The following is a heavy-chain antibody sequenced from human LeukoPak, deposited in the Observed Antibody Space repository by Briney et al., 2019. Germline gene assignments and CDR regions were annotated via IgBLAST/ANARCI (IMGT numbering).Heavy chain of an antibody. CDR1: GLNFRTSW. D-gene: IGHD6-13*01. CDR2: IRYDGTVK. Sequence: GGSLRLSCTASGLNFRTSWMSWVRQSPGKGLEFLANIRYDGTVKNYMDSVKGRFTISRDNPKNSLYLQLDSLRADDTAVYYCARDPDSSSFDYWSQGVLVTVSS. J-gene: IGHJ4*02. CDR3: ARDPDSSSFDY. V-gene: IGHV3-7*01.